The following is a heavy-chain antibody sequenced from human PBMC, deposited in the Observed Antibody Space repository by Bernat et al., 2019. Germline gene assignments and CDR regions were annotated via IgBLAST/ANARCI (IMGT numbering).Heavy chain of an antibody. J-gene: IGHJ4*02. CDR2: ISSSSSYI. CDR1: GFTFSSYS. CDR3: ARRYSGYDATFDY. D-gene: IGHD5-12*01. V-gene: IGHV3-21*01. Sequence: EVQLVESGGGLVQPGGSLRLSCAASGFTFSSYSMNWVRQAPGKGLEWVSSISSSSSYIYYADSVKGRFTISRDNAKNSLYLQMNSLRAEDTAVYYCARRYSGYDATFDYWGQGTLVTVSS.